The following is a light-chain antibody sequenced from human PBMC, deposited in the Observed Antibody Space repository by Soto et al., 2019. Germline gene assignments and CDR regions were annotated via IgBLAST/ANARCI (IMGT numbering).Light chain of an antibody. V-gene: IGLV2-14*03. J-gene: IGLJ1*01. CDR1: SSDVGGYNY. CDR2: DVS. CDR3: SSYTTSNTRQIV. Sequence: QSALTQPASVSGSPGQSITISCTGTSSDVGGYNYVSWYQHHPGKAPKLLIYDVSNRPSGVSNRFSDSKSDNTASLTISGLQPEDDADYYCSSYTTSNTRQIVFGTGTKLTVL.